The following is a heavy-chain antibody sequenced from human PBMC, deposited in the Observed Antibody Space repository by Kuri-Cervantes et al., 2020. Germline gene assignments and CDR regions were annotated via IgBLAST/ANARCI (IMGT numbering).Heavy chain of an antibody. J-gene: IGHJ6*02. CDR1: GGTFSSYA. D-gene: IGHD5-12*01. V-gene: IGHV1-69*13. Sequence: SVKVSCKASGGTFSSYAISWVRQAPGQGLEWMGGIIPIFGTANYAQKFQGRVTITADESTSTAYMELSSLRSEDTAVYYCARAGLPTRSYYYYGMDVWGQGTTVTVSS. CDR2: IIPIFGTA. CDR3: ARAGLPTRSYYYYGMDV.